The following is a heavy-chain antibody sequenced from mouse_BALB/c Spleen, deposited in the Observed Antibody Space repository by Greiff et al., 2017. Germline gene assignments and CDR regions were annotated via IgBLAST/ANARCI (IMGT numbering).Heavy chain of an antibody. CDR2: IDPSDSYT. Sequence: VQLQQPGAELVKPGASVKLSCTASGYTFTSYWMHWVKQRPGQGLEWIGEIDPSDSYTNYNQKFKGKATLTVDKSSSTAYMQLSSLTSEDSAVYYCARYYDYDVVYFDYWGQGTTLTVSS. CDR3: ARYYDYDVVYFDY. J-gene: IGHJ2*01. V-gene: IGHV1-69*02. CDR1: GYTFTSYW. D-gene: IGHD2-4*01.